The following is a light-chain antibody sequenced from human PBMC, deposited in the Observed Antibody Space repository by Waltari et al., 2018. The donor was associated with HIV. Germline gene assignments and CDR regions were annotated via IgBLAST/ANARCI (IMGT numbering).Light chain of an antibody. CDR1: SSHLGTGYA. J-gene: IGLJ2*01. CDR2: ANN. Sequence: QSVLTQPPSVSGAPGQTVPISCTGTSSHLGTGYAVQWYQQLPGAAPKLLIFANNNRPSGVPDRFSGSKSGTSASLAITGLQAEDEADYYCQSYDNSLRVIFGGGTKLTVL. V-gene: IGLV1-40*01. CDR3: QSYDNSLRVI.